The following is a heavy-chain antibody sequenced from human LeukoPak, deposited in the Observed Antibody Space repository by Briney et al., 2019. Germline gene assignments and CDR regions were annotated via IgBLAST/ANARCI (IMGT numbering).Heavy chain of an antibody. CDR3: ARGGVGATVFTLNWFDP. V-gene: IGHV1-69*13. Sequence: ASVTVSCKASGGTFSSYAISWVRQAPGQGLEWMGGIIPIFGTANYAQKFQGRVTITADESTSTAYMELSSLRSEDTAVYYCARGGVGATVFTLNWFDPWGQGTLVTVSS. D-gene: IGHD1-26*01. CDR2: IIPIFGTA. J-gene: IGHJ5*02. CDR1: GGTFSSYA.